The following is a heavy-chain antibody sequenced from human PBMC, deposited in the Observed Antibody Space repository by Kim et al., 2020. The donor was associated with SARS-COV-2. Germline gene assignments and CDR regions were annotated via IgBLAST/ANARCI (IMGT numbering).Heavy chain of an antibody. CDR1: GGSISSSSYY. Sequence: SETLSLTCTVSGGSISSSSYYWGWIRQPPGKGLEWIGSIYYSGSTYYNPSLKSRVTISVDTSKNQYSLKLSSVTAADTAVYYCARLGDADAFDIWGQGTMVTVSS. V-gene: IGHV4-39*01. D-gene: IGHD4-17*01. CDR3: ARLGDADAFDI. CDR2: IYYSGST. J-gene: IGHJ3*02.